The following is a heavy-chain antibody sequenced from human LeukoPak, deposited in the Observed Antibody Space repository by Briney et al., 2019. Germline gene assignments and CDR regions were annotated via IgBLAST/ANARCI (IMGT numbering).Heavy chain of an antibody. D-gene: IGHD4-23*01. J-gene: IGHJ3*02. CDR2: INSDGSST. CDR1: GFTFSSYW. CDR3: TSGNSHAFDI. V-gene: IGHV3-74*01. Sequence: GGSLRLSCAASGFTFSSYWMHWVRQAPGKGLVWVSRINSDGSSTSYADSVKGRFTISRDNAKNTLYLQMNNLRAEDTAVYYCTSGNSHAFDIWGQGTMVTVSS.